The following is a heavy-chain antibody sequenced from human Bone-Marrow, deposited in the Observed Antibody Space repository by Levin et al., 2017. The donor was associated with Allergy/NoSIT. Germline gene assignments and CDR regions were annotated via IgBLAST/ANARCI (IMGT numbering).Heavy chain of an antibody. CDR1: GNSIISTDYF. D-gene: IGHD3-22*01. Sequence: PSETLSLTCSVSGNSIISTDYFWSWVRQAPGKGLEWIGHISYTGTTAYKPSLQRRLSISLDTSERQFSLELTSVTAADTAVYYCATLLIDYYDGRPNWFASWGQGLLVTVSS. CDR3: ATLLIDYYDGRPNWFAS. J-gene: IGHJ5*01. V-gene: IGHV4-30-4*01. CDR2: ISYTGTT.